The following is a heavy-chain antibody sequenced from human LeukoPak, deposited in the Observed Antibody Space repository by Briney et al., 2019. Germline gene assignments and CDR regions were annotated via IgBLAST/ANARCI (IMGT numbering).Heavy chain of an antibody. V-gene: IGHV3-9*01. J-gene: IGHJ4*02. CDR2: ISWNSGSI. Sequence: GRSLRLSCAASGFTFDDYAMHWVRQAPGKGLEWVSGISWNSGSIDYADSVKGRFTISRDNAKNSLYLQMNSLRAEDTALYYCAKKVAGEHPFDYWGQGTLVTVSS. D-gene: IGHD6-19*01. CDR1: GFTFDDYA. CDR3: AKKVAGEHPFDY.